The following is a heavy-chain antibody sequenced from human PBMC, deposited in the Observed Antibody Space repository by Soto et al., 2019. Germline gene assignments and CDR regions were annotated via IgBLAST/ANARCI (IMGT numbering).Heavy chain of an antibody. Sequence: PGGSLRLSCAASGFTFSSYGMHWVRQAPGKGLEWVAVISYDGSNKYYADSVKGRFTITRDNSKNTLYLQMNSLRAEDTAVYYCAKDWGAGGTWVDYYGMDVWGQGTTVTVSS. CDR2: ISYDGSNK. J-gene: IGHJ6*02. D-gene: IGHD3-16*01. CDR1: GFTFSSYG. V-gene: IGHV3-30*18. CDR3: AKDWGAGGTWVDYYGMDV.